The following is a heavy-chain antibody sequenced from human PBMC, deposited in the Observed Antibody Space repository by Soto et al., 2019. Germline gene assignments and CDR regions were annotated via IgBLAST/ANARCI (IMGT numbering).Heavy chain of an antibody. CDR2: IKQDGSEK. J-gene: IGHJ4*02. CDR3: ARALGVSTGYSEHQTVY. CDR1: GFTFSSYW. Sequence: GGSLRLSCAASGFTFSSYWMSWVRQAPGKGLEWVANIKQDGSEKYYVDSVKGRFTISRDNAKNSLYLQMNSLRAEDTAVYYCARALGVSTGYSEHQTVYWGQGTLVTVSS. D-gene: IGHD3-9*01. V-gene: IGHV3-7*01.